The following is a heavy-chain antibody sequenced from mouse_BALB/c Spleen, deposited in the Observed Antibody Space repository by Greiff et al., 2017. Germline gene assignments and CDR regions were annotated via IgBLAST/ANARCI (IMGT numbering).Heavy chain of an antibody. J-gene: IGHJ3*01. CDR1: GYSITSDYA. CDR3: ARKDGYSWFAY. D-gene: IGHD2-3*01. CDR2: ISYSGST. V-gene: IGHV3-2*02. Sequence: DVQLQESGPGLVKPSQSLSLTCTVTGYSITSDYAWNWIRQFPGNKLEWMGYISYSGSTSYNPSLKSRISITRDTSKNQFFLQLNSVTTEDTATYYCARKDGYSWFAYWGQGTLVTVSA.